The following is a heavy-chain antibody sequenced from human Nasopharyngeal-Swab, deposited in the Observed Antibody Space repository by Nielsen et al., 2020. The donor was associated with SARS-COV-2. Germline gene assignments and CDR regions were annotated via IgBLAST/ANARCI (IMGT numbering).Heavy chain of an antibody. Sequence: GESLKISCAASGFTFSTYSMNWVRQAPGKGLEWVSYITSSSSTKYYADSVKGRFTISRDNSKNSLYLQMNSLRAEDTALYYCAKGVGGSPYYYYGMDVWGQGTTVTVSS. CDR3: AKGVGGSPYYYYGMDV. D-gene: IGHD3-3*01. CDR1: GFTFSTYS. CDR2: ITSSSSTK. J-gene: IGHJ6*02. V-gene: IGHV3-48*04.